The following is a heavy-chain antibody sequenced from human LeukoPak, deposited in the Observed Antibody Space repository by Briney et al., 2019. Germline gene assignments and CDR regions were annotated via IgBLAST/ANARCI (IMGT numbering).Heavy chain of an antibody. CDR3: TREAVTANGYFDY. Sequence: SGGSLRLSCAASGFTFSSAWMTWVRQAPGKGLEWVGRIKSKTDGGTTDYAAPVKGRFTISRDDSKNTLYLQMNSLKTEDTAVYYCTREAVTANGYFDYWGQGTLVTVSS. CDR2: IKSKTDGGTT. D-gene: IGHD2-21*02. J-gene: IGHJ4*02. V-gene: IGHV3-15*01. CDR1: GFTFSSAW.